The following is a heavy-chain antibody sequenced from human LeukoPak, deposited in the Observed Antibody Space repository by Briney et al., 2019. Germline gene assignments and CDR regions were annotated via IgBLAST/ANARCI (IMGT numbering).Heavy chain of an antibody. J-gene: IGHJ2*01. CDR2: IYYSGST. Sequence: SETLSLTCTVSGGSISSSSYYWGWIRQPPGKGLEWIGYIYYSGSTNYNPSLKSRVTISVDTSKNQFSLKLSSGTAADTAVYYCARGGDGYNYNWYFDLWGRGTLVTVSS. V-gene: IGHV4-61*05. D-gene: IGHD5-24*01. CDR1: GGSISSSSYY. CDR3: ARGGDGYNYNWYFDL.